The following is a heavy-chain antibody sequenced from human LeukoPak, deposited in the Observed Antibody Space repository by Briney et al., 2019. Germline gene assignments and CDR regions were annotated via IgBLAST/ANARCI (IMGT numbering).Heavy chain of an antibody. CDR3: AKDSNVRDGTPGY. CDR1: GFTFSSYG. J-gene: IGHJ4*02. D-gene: IGHD1/OR15-1a*01. CDR2: IRYDGSNK. Sequence: PGGSLRLSCAASGFTFSSYGMHWVRQAPGKGLEWVAFIRYDGSNKYYADSVKGRFTISRDNSKNTLYLQMNSLRAEDTAVYYCAKDSNVRDGTPGYWGQGTLVTVSS. V-gene: IGHV3-30*02.